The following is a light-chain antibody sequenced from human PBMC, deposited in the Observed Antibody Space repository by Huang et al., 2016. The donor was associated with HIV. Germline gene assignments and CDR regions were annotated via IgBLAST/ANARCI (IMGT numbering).Light chain of an antibody. Sequence: DIQMTQSPSTLSASVGDRVTITCRASESISSWLAWCQQKPGKAPKLLVYKASTLESGVPSRFSGSGSGTEVTRTISSLQPGDFASYYCQQCNSFPLTFGGGTKVEIK. CDR3: QQCNSFPLT. CDR1: ESISSW. J-gene: IGKJ4*01. CDR2: KAS. V-gene: IGKV1-5*03.